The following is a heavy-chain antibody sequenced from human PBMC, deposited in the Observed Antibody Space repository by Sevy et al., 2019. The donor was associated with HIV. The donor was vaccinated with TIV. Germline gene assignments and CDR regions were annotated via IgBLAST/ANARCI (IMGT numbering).Heavy chain of an antibody. CDR3: WIGYCSSTSCYPNYGDYGYFDY. V-gene: IGHV1-69*13. CDR2: IIPIFGTA. Sequence: ASVKVSCKASGGTFSSYAISWVRQAPGQELEWMGGIIPIFGTANYAQKFQGRVTITADESTSTAYMELSSLRSEKTAVYYCWIGYCSSTSCYPNYGDYGYFDYWGQGTLVTVSS. D-gene: IGHD2-2*01. J-gene: IGHJ4*02. CDR1: GGTFSSYA.